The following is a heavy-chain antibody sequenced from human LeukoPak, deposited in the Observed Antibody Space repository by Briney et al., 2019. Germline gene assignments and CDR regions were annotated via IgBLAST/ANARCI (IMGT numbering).Heavy chain of an antibody. CDR3: ARGDLIVVVTALIDY. D-gene: IGHD2-21*02. CDR1: GYTFTGYY. V-gene: IGHV1-2*02. J-gene: IGHJ4*02. CDR2: INPNSGGT. Sequence: APVKVSCKASGYTFTGYYMHWVRQAPGQGLEWMGWINPNSGGTNYAQKFQGRVTMTRDTSISTAYMELSRLRSDDTAVYYCARGDLIVVVTALIDYWGQGTLVTVSS.